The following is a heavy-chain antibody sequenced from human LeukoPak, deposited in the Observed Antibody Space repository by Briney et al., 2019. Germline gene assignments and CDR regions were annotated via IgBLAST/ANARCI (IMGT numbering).Heavy chain of an antibody. CDR2: IFATGHT. CDR1: GGSIRNQY. V-gene: IGHV4-4*07. J-gene: IGHJ4*02. CDR3: AREWPGSYDALTGLYEGGYHYDK. Sequence: SETLSLTCTVSGGSIRNQYWAWMRQPAGMGLEWIGRIFATGHTDSNPSLRSRVTISVDTPKNQFSLRLTSVTAADTAFYYCAREWPGSYDALTGLYEGGYHYDKWGRGTLVTVSS. D-gene: IGHD3-16*01.